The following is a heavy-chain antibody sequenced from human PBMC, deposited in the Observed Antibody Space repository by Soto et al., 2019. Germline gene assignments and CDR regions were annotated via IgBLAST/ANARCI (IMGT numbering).Heavy chain of an antibody. D-gene: IGHD3-22*01. CDR3: AREPYDITGNRIDS. CDR1: GGSIIGDYY. V-gene: IGHV4-30-4*01. Sequence: SETLSLTCTVSGGSIIGDYYWNLIRHAPGKGLEWIGYVYHTGSTYHNPSLKSRGSISVDTSNNQFSLKLSSVTAADTAVYFCAREPYDITGNRIDSWGQGTPVTVSS. J-gene: IGHJ5*01. CDR2: VYHTGST.